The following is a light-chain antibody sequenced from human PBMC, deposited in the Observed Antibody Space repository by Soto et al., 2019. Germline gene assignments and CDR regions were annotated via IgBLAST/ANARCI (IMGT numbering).Light chain of an antibody. Sequence: QSALTQPASVSGSPGQSITISCTGTSSDIGGYNYVSWFQQHPGKAPKLMTYEVRNRPSGVSNRFSGSKSGNTASLTISGLQAEDETDYYCSSYTSNNTLVFGTGTKLTVL. V-gene: IGLV2-14*01. CDR3: SSYTSNNTLV. CDR1: SSDIGGYNY. J-gene: IGLJ1*01. CDR2: EVR.